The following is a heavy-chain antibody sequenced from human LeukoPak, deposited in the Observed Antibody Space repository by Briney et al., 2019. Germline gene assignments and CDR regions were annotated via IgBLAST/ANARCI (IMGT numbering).Heavy chain of an antibody. J-gene: IGHJ4*02. CDR3: ARVGGMLRPGVRAWIWDTFGGVIVPYFDY. V-gene: IGHV4-59*01. CDR2: IYYSGST. D-gene: IGHD3-16*02. Sequence: SETLSLTCTVSGGSISSYYWSWIRQPPGKGLEWIGYIYYSGSTNYNPSLKSRVTISVDTSKNQFSLKLSSVTAADTAVYYCARVGGMLRPGVRAWIWDTFGGVIVPYFDYWGQGTLVTVSS. CDR1: GGSISSYY.